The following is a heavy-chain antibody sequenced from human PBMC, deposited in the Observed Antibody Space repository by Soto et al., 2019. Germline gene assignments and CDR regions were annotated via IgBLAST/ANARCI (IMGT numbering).Heavy chain of an antibody. V-gene: IGHV1-2*04. CDR2: INPNNGGT. CDR1: GYTFTGYY. Sequence: ASVKVSCKASGYTFTGYYIHWARQAPGQGLEWMGWINPNNGGTNYAQNFQGWVTMTRDTSISTAYMEVTRLKSDDTAVYYCAREHYGSGKVFDYWGPGTLVTVSS. CDR3: AREHYGSGKVFDY. D-gene: IGHD3-10*01. J-gene: IGHJ4*02.